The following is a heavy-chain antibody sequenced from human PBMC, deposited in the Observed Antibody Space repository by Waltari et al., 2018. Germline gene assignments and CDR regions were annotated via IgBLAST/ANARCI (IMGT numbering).Heavy chain of an antibody. CDR3: AMTRQLTY. CDR2: IKLDGSEK. CDR1: GFTFNNYW. J-gene: IGHJ4*02. D-gene: IGHD6-13*01. Sequence: EVQLVESGGGLVQPGGSLRLSCAASGFTFNNYWMSWVRQAPGKGLEWVANIKLDGSEKYYRDSVKGRFTISRDNAKNSLYLQMNSLRAEDTAVYYCAMTRQLTYWGQGTLVTVSS. V-gene: IGHV3-7*01.